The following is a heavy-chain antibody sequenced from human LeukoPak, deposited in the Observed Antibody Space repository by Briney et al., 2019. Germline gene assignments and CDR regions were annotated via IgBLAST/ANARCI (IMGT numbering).Heavy chain of an antibody. V-gene: IGHV4-4*07. CDR3: ARASTDILTGYPGIFWFDP. CDR2: IYTSEST. CDR1: GGSISSYY. Sequence: SETLSLTCTVSGGSISSYYWSWIRQPAGNGLEWIGRIYTSESTNYNPSLKSRVTMSVDTSKNQFSLKLSSVTAADTAVYYCARASTDILTGYPGIFWFDPWGQGTLVTVSS. J-gene: IGHJ5*02. D-gene: IGHD3-9*01.